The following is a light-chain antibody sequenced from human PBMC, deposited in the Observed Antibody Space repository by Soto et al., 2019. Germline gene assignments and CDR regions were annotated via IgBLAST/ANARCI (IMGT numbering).Light chain of an antibody. CDR3: QQYHTWPIT. CDR1: QSVSRY. CDR2: GAS. V-gene: IGKV3-15*01. J-gene: IGKJ4*01. Sequence: EIVLTQSAATLSLSPGERATLSCRASQSVSRYLAWYQQKPGQAPRLLISGASTGATGIPARFSGSGYGTEFTLTISSLQSEDCAIYYCQQYHTWPITFGGGTKVDIK.